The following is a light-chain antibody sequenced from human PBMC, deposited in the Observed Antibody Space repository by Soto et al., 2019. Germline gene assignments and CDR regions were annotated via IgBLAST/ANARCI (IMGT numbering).Light chain of an antibody. CDR2: GNS. CDR3: RSYDSSLSGHVV. V-gene: IGLV1-40*01. CDR1: SSNIGAGYD. J-gene: IGLJ2*01. Sequence: QSVLTQPPSVSGAPGQRVTISCTGSSSNIGAGYDVHWYQQLPGTAPKLLIYGNSNRPSGVPDRFSGSKSGTSASLAITGLQAETEDDYYCRSYDSSLSGHVVFGGGTKLTVL.